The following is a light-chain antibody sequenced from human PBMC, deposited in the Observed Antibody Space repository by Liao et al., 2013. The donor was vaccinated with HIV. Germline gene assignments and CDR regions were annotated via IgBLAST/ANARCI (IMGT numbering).Light chain of an antibody. CDR2: YDT. Sequence: SFVLTQPPSVSVAPGKTARIPCGGNNIGTKSVHWYQQKPGQAPVLVIYYDTDRPSGIPERFSGSNSGNTATLTISGTQAMDEADYYCQAWDSSARVFGTGTKVTVL. CDR1: NIGTKS. CDR3: QAWDSSARV. V-gene: IGLV3-21*01. J-gene: IGLJ1*01.